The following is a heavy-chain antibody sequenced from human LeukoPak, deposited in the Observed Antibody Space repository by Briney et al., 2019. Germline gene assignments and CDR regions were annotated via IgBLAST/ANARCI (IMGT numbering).Heavy chain of an antibody. CDR3: AKTLPGTYFSFDY. J-gene: IGHJ4*02. V-gene: IGHV3-23*01. CDR1: EFTFSSYV. Sequence: GGSLRLSCAASEFTFSSYVIRCVRQAPGKGLEWVSAITGTAGSTYYADSVKGRFTISRDNSKNTVFLQISSLRAEDTAVYYCAKTLPGTYFSFDYWGQGTLVTVSS. D-gene: IGHD1-26*01. CDR2: ITGTAGST.